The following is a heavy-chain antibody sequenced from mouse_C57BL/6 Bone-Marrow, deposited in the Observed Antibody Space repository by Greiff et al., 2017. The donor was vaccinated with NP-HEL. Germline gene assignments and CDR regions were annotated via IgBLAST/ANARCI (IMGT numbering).Heavy chain of an antibody. D-gene: IGHD1-1*01. J-gene: IGHJ4*01. CDR3: ARPSYYGYAMDY. Sequence: EVQVVESGGDLVKPGGSLKLSCAASGFTFSSYGMSWVRPTPDKRLEWVATISSGGSYTYYPDSVKGRFTISRDNAKNTLYLQMSSLKSEDTAVYYCARPSYYGYAMDYWGQGTTVTVSS. CDR1: GFTFSSYG. CDR2: ISSGGSYT. V-gene: IGHV5-6*01.